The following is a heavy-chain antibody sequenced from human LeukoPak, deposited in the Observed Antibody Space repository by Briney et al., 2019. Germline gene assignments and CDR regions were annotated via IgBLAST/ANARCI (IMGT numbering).Heavy chain of an antibody. J-gene: IGHJ3*01. Sequence: GASVTVSCMASVCTFSNYGLSGLGQAPGRGLAGMVGISSYSGNTNYAQHVQGRVTMTADTSTNTAYMELRSLRSDDTAVYYCARWDRGWVDFDVWGQGTMVTVSS. D-gene: IGHD3-10*01. CDR1: VCTFSNYG. V-gene: IGHV1-18*01. CDR3: ARWDRGWVDFDV. CDR2: ISSYSGNT.